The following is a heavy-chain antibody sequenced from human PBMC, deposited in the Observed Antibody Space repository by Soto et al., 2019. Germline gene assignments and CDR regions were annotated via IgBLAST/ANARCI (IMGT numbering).Heavy chain of an antibody. Sequence: QLQLQESGPGLVKPSETLSLTCTVSGGSISSSSYYWGWIRQPPGKGLEWIGSIYYSGSTYYNPSLKSRVTISVDTSKNQFSLKLSSVTAADTAVYYCARQFPFFCGGSCTETLDYWGQGTLVTVSS. CDR2: IYYSGST. D-gene: IGHD2-15*01. V-gene: IGHV4-39*01. CDR1: GGSISSSSYY. CDR3: ARQFPFFCGGSCTETLDY. J-gene: IGHJ4*02.